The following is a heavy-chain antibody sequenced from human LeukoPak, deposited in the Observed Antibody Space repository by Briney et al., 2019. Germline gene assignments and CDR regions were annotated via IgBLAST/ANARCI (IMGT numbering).Heavy chain of an antibody. J-gene: IGHJ4*02. V-gene: IGHV3-11*01. CDR3: ARVLTVTTYYFDY. CDR2: ISSSGSTI. CDR1: GFTLSDYY. Sequence: GGSLRLSCAASGFTLSDYYMSWIRQAPGKGLEWVSYISSSGSTIYYADSVKGRFTISRDNAKNSLYLQMNSLRAEDTAVYYCARVLTVTTYYFDYWGQGTLVTVSS. D-gene: IGHD4-17*01.